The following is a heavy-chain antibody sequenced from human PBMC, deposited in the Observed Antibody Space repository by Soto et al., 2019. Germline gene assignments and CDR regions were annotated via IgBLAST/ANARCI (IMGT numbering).Heavy chain of an antibody. CDR1: GFPFSNGW. CDR3: STDLGYYGLDV. V-gene: IGHV3-15*01. D-gene: IGHD2-15*01. Sequence: EVQLVESGGDLVKPGGSLRLSCAASGFPFSNGWMSWVRQAPGKGLEWVGRIKSKTVGETRDYAGPVKDRFTISRDDSKKTLYLQMNSLKTEDTAVYYCSTDLGYYGLDVWGQGTTVTVSS. J-gene: IGHJ6*02. CDR2: IKSKTVGETR.